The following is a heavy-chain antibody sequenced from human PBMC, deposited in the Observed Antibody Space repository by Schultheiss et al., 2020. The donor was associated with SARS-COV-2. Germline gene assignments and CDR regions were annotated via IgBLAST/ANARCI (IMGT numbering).Heavy chain of an antibody. CDR2: INPNSGGT. J-gene: IGHJ4*02. Sequence: ASVKVSCKASGYTFTGYYMHWVRQAPGQGLEWMGWINPNSGGTNYAQKFQGRVTMTRDTSISTAYMELSRLRSDDTAVYYCARDPSSGWNYYFDYWGQGTLVTVSS. CDR1: GYTFTGYY. V-gene: IGHV1-2*02. CDR3: ARDPSSGWNYYFDY. D-gene: IGHD6-19*01.